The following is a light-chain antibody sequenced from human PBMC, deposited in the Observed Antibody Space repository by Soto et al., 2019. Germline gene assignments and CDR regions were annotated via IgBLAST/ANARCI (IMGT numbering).Light chain of an antibody. CDR1: QPINRW. V-gene: IGKV1-12*01. CDR2: AAS. Sequence: DIQMTQSPSPLSASVGDRVTITCRASQPINRWLAWYQQKPGKAPKLLIYAASSLHTGVPLRFSGSGSGTDCSLTISSLQPEDVAAYYCKQSKSFPLTFGGGTKVDIK. CDR3: KQSKSFPLT. J-gene: IGKJ4*02.